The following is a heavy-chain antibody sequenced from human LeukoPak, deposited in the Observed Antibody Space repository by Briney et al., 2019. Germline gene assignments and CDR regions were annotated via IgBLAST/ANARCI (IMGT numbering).Heavy chain of an antibody. V-gene: IGHV3-48*01. CDR3: ARDPDSYCSSTSCYSYYYMDV. Sequence: GGSLRLSCAASGFIFSTYGMHWVRQAPGKGLEWLSYISSSSTTIYSADSVKGRFIISRDNAKNSLYLQMNSLRAEDTAVYYCARDPDSYCSSTSCYSYYYMDVWGKGTTVTVSS. D-gene: IGHD2-2*02. CDR1: GFIFSTYG. J-gene: IGHJ6*03. CDR2: ISSSSTTI.